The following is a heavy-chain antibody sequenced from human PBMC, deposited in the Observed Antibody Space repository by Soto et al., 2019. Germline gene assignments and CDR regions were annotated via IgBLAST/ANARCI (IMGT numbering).Heavy chain of an antibody. CDR3: ARDIGPSDNHYYYGLDV. V-gene: IGHV3-21*01. D-gene: IGHD1-1*01. Sequence: GGSLRLSCAASGFTFSSYSMNWVRQAPGKGLEWVSSISSSSSYIYYADSVKGRFTISRDNAKNSLYLQMNSLRAEDTAVYYCARDIGPSDNHYYYGLDVWGPGTSLTVSS. J-gene: IGHJ6*01. CDR2: ISSSSSYI. CDR1: GFTFSSYS.